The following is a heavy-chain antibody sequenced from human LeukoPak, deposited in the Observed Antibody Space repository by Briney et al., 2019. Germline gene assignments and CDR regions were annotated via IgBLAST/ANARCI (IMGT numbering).Heavy chain of an antibody. CDR3: ARPSIASDGARLFDY. Sequence: AETLSLTCTVSGGSITSYYWAWLRQPPGKGLEWIGYLYYSGYSNYNPSLKSRVSMSVDTSKNQFSLKLTSVTAADTAVYYCARPSIASDGARLFDYWGRGTLVTVSS. CDR2: LYYSGYS. CDR1: GGSITSYY. J-gene: IGHJ4*02. D-gene: IGHD2-21*01. V-gene: IGHV4-59*08.